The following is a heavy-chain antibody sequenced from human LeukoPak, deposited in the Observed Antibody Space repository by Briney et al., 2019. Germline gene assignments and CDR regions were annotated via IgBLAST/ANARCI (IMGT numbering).Heavy chain of an antibody. CDR3: ARILGYCTNGVCYMNYFDY. CDR1: GGSISSYY. V-gene: IGHV4-59*01. J-gene: IGHJ4*02. D-gene: IGHD2-8*01. Sequence: PSETLSLTCTVSGGSISSYYWSWIRQPPGKGLEWIGYIYYSGSTNYNPSLKSRVTISVDTSKNQFSLKLSSVTAADTAVYYCARILGYCTNGVCYMNYFDYWGQGTLVTVSS. CDR2: IYYSGST.